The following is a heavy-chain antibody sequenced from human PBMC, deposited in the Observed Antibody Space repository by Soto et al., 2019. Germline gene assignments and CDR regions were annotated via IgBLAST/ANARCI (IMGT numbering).Heavy chain of an antibody. CDR3: ARRAVVAVTGSLDNWLDP. V-gene: IGHV4-59*01. J-gene: IGHJ5*02. D-gene: IGHD2-21*01. CDR2: VYSSGST. Sequence: PSETLSLTCTVPGSSITSYNWKWLRQPPGKALEWIGYVYSSGSTNYNPSLKSRVTISVDTSRNQFSLKVNSVTAADTAVYYCARRAVVAVTGSLDNWLDPWGQGILVTVSS. CDR1: GSSITSYN.